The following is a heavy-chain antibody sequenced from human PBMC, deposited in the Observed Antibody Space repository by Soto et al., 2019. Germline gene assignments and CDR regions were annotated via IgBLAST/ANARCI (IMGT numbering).Heavy chain of an antibody. Sequence: PGGSLRLSCVASGFDLSGDGMHWVRQAPGKGLEWISYISRSGDSENYADSVEGRFTTSRDNVKNSLYLHMNNLRADDLGVYYCARETMVVISATVKLYYGMDVWGQGTTVTVSS. CDR2: ISRSGDSE. V-gene: IGHV3-48*03. CDR3: ARETMVVISATVKLYYGMDV. CDR1: GFDLSGDG. D-gene: IGHD2-21*01. J-gene: IGHJ6*02.